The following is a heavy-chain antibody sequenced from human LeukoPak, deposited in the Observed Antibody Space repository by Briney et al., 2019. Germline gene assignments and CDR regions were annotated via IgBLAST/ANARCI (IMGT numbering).Heavy chain of an antibody. V-gene: IGHV3-11*01. D-gene: IGHD4-23*01. Sequence: PGGSLRLSCAASGFTLSDYYISWIRQAPGKGLEWVAYISNSGYTIYYADSVKGRFTISRDNTKNLVSLQMNSLRAEDTAVYYCAREDYGGTNFDCWGKGTLVTVSS. J-gene: IGHJ4*02. CDR2: ISNSGYTI. CDR1: GFTLSDYY. CDR3: AREDYGGTNFDC.